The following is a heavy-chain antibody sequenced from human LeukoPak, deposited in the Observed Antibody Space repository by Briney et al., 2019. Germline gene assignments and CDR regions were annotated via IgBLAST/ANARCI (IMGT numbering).Heavy chain of an antibody. D-gene: IGHD2-15*01. V-gene: IGHV3-66*01. CDR1: GFTVSSNY. Sequence: GGSLRLSCAASGFTVSSNYMSWVRQAPGKGLEWVSVVYSGGSTYYADSVKGRFTISRDNSKNTLYLQMNNLKAEDTAVYYCARGYCSGGSCYWGAFDIWGQGTMVTVSS. CDR3: ARGYCSGGSCYWGAFDI. J-gene: IGHJ3*02. CDR2: VYSGGST.